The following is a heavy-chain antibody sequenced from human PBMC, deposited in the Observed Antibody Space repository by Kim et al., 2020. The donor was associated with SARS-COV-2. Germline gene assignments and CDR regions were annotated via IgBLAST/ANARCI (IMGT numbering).Heavy chain of an antibody. V-gene: IGHV4-34*01. CDR3: ARGPMRSWFDP. CDR2: T. Sequence: THYNPSLKSRVTISVDTSKNQFSLKLSSVTAADTAVYFCARGPMRSWFDPWGQGTLVTVSS. J-gene: IGHJ5*02.